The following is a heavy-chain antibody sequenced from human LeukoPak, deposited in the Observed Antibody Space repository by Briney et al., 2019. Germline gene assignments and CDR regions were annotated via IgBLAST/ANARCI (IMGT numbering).Heavy chain of an antibody. D-gene: IGHD3-22*01. CDR2: IYYSGIT. Sequence: SETLSLTCTVSSGSITFSSYYWGWVRQPPGKGLEWIGSIYYSGITYYNPSLKSRVTISVDTSKNQFSLKLSSVTAADTAVYYCASAFYYDSSGYYYDYWGQGTLVTVSS. CDR3: ASAFYYDSSGYYYDY. J-gene: IGHJ4*02. CDR1: SGSITFSSYY. V-gene: IGHV4-39*07.